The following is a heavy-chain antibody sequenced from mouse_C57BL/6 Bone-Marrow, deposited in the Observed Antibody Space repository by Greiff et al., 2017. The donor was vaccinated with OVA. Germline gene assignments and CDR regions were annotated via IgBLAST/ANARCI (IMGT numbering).Heavy chain of an antibody. J-gene: IGHJ4*01. CDR2: ISSGSSTI. CDR3: APFYAMDY. Sequence: EVMLVESGGGLVKPGGSLKLSCAASGFTFSDYGMHWVRQAPEKGLEWVAYISSGSSTIYSADTVKGRFTISRDNAKNTLLRHITSMSAGDTAMYYCAPFYAMDYWGQGTAVTVSS. CDR1: GFTFSDYG. V-gene: IGHV5-17*01.